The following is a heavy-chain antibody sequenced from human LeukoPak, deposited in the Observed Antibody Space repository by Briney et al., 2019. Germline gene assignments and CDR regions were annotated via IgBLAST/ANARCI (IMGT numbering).Heavy chain of an antibody. V-gene: IGHV4-39*01. CDR3: EYGYFSSPFDY. J-gene: IGHJ4*02. CDR1: GGSISSSSYY. Sequence: PSETLSLTCTVSGGSISSSSYYWGWIRQPPGKGLEWIGSIYYSGSTYYNPSLKSRVTISVDTSKNQFSLKLSSVTAADTAVYYCEYGYFSSPFDYWGQGTLVTVSS. CDR2: IYYSGST. D-gene: IGHD3-22*01.